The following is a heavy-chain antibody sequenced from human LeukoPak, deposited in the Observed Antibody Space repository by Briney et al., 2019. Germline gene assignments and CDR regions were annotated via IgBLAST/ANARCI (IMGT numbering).Heavy chain of an antibody. J-gene: IGHJ4*02. CDR2: IYYSGST. CDR1: GGSISSSSYY. D-gene: IGHD4-17*01. Sequence: SETLSLTCTVSGGSISSSSYYWGWIRQPPGKGLEWIGSIYYSGSTYYNPSLKSRVTISVDTSKNQFSLKLSSVTAADTAVYYCARGRVTTKRLDYWGQGTLVTVSS. CDR3: ARGRVTTKRLDY. V-gene: IGHV4-39*07.